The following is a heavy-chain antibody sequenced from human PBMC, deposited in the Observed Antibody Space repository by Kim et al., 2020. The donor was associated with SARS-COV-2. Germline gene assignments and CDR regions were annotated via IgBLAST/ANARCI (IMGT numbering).Heavy chain of an antibody. Sequence: GGSLRLSCAASRFTLRSYGMHWVRQAPGKRLEWVALISYDGSNKYYADSVKGRLTISRDNSKNTLYLQMNSLRAEDTALYYCAREGNNYYGLDVWGQGTT. CDR3: AREGNNYYGLDV. D-gene: IGHD6-13*01. J-gene: IGHJ6*02. CDR1: RFTLRSYG. V-gene: IGHV3-33*05. CDR2: ISYDGSNK.